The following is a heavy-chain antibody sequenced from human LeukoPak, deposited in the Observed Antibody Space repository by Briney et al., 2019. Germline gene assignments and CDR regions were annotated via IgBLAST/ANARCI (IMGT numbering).Heavy chain of an antibody. Sequence: SETLSLTCTVSGDSISSRNYYWAWVRQPPGKGLEWIGEIYHSGSTNYNPSLKSRVTISVDRSKNQFSLKLSSVTAADTAVYYCARYPVGSSGWYGRGPDYYGMDVWGQGTTVTVSS. CDR2: IYHSGST. CDR3: ARYPVGSSGWYGRGPDYYGMDV. D-gene: IGHD6-19*01. V-gene: IGHV4-39*07. J-gene: IGHJ6*02. CDR1: GDSISSRNYY.